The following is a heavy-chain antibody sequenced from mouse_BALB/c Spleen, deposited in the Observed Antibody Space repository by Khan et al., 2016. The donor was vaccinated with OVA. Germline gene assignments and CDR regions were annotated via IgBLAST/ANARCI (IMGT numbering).Heavy chain of an antibody. CDR1: GYTFTSYY. CDR3: TRRGYALFAY. D-gene: IGHD2-2*01. V-gene: IGHV1S81*02. CDR2: INPTNGGA. J-gene: IGHJ3*01. Sequence: QVQLQQSGAELVKPGSSVKLSCKASGYTFTSYYIYWVKQRPGQGLEWIGEINPTNGGANFNEKFKSKATLTVDKSSSTAYMQLSSLTSEDSAVYYCTRRGYALFAYWGQGTLVTVSA.